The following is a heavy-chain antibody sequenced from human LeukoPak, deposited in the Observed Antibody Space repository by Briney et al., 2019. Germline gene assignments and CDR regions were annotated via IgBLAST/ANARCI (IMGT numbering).Heavy chain of an antibody. CDR2: ISYDGNNR. CDR1: RFTFSSYG. CDR3: ARVHYNTAMVDIDY. D-gene: IGHD5-18*01. J-gene: IGHJ4*02. V-gene: IGHV3-30*03. Sequence: PGRSLRLSCAASRFTFSSYGMHWVRQAPGKGLEWVAVISYDGNNRYYADSVKGRFTISRDNGKNSLYLQMNGLRAEDTAVYYCARVHYNTAMVDIDYWGQGTLVTVSS.